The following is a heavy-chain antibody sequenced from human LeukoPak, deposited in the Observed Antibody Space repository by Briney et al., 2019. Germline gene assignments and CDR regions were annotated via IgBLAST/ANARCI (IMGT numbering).Heavy chain of an antibody. J-gene: IGHJ4*02. CDR2: INPNSGGT. CDR3: ARTYYYDSSGYPALFDY. D-gene: IGHD3-22*01. CDR1: GYTFTGYY. Sequence: GASVKVSCTASGYTFTGYYMHWVRQAPGQGLEWMGWINPNSGGTNYAQKFQGRVTMTRDTSISTAYMELSRLRSDDTAVYYCARTYYYDSSGYPALFDYWGQGTLVTVSS. V-gene: IGHV1-2*02.